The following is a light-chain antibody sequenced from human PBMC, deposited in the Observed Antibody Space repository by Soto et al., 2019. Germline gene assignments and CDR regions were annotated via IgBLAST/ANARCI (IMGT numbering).Light chain of an antibody. CDR3: QQRSNWHPVT. CDR2: RAS. Sequence: IVMTQSPATLSVSPGERATLSCRASQSINSNLAWYQQKPGQAPRLLMFRASIRATGFPARFSGSGSGTEFNITISSLQSEDSAVYYCQQRSNWHPVTFGPGTKVD. CDR1: QSINSN. V-gene: IGKV3-15*01. J-gene: IGKJ3*01.